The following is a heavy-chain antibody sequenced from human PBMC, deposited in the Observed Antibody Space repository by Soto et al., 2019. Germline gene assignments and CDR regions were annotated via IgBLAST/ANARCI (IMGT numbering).Heavy chain of an antibody. CDR3: ARIGGRCSSTSCPAGDAFDI. CDR1: GGSVSSGSFY. V-gene: IGHV4-39*01. J-gene: IGHJ3*02. CDR2: IYYNGDT. D-gene: IGHD2-2*01. Sequence: PSETLSLTCTVSGGSVSSGSFYWGWIRQPPGKGLEWIGNIYYNGDTYYNPSLKSRVTISVDTSENQFSLKLSYVTAADTAVYYCARIGGRCSSTSCPAGDAFDIWGQGTMVTVSS.